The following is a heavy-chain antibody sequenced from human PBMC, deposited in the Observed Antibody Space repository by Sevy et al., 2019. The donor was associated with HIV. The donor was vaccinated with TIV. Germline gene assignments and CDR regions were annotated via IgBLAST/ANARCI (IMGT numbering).Heavy chain of an antibody. CDR3: ARGVGGCCSSISCHVDY. V-gene: IGHV4-4*02. CDR2: IYHSGST. J-gene: IGHJ4*02. Sequence: SETLSLTCAVSGGSISSNNWWNWVRQTPGKGLEWIGEIYHSGSTNRNPSLKSRVTISVDKSKNQFSLKLSSVTAADTAVYYCARGVGGCCSSISCHVDYWGQGTLVTVSS. CDR1: GGSISSNNW. D-gene: IGHD2-2*03.